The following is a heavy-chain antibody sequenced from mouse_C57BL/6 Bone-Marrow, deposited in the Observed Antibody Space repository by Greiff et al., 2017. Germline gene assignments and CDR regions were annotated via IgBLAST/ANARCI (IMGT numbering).Heavy chain of an antibody. CDR2: ISSGSSTI. V-gene: IGHV5-17*01. D-gene: IGHD2-1*01. J-gene: IGHJ3*01. CDR3: AKAYGNYSWFAY. Sequence: EVKLVESGGGLVKPGGSLKLSCAASGFTFSDYGMHWVRQAPEKGLEWVAYISSGSSTIYYADTVKGRFTISRDNAKNTLFLQMTSLRSEDTAMYYCAKAYGNYSWFAYWGQGTLVTGSA. CDR1: GFTFSDYG.